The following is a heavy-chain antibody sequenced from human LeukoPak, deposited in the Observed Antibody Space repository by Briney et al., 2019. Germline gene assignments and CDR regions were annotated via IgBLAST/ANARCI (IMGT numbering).Heavy chain of an antibody. V-gene: IGHV3-21*01. CDR3: ARGDNRGYFW. Sequence: GGSLRLSCAASGFTFSSYSMTWVRQAPGKGLEWVSPINPDSNYIYYTDSVKGRFTISRDNAKNSLYLQMNSLRAEDTAVYYCARGDNRGYFWWGQGTLVTVSS. CDR2: INPDSNYI. CDR1: GFTFSSYS. J-gene: IGHJ4*02. D-gene: IGHD5-12*01.